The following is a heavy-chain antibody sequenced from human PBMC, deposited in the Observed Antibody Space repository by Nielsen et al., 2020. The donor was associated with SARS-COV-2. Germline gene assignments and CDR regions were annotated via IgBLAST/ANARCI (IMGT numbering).Heavy chain of an antibody. CDR2: ISYDGSNK. D-gene: IGHD1-26*01. CDR3: AKGGAGSYFDY. Sequence: GESLKISCAASGFTFSSYAMHWVRQAPGKGLEWVAVISYDGSNKYYADSVKGRFTISRDNSKNTLYLQMNSLRAEDTAVYYCAKGGAGSYFDYWGQGTLVTVSS. J-gene: IGHJ4*02. CDR1: GFTFSSYA. V-gene: IGHV3-30-3*01.